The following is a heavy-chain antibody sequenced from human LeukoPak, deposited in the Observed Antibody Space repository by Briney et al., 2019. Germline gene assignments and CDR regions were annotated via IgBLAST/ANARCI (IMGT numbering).Heavy chain of an antibody. CDR3: ASGPDRVVVAAIYYDGMDF. CDR1: GFTFTSYA. Sequence: VGSLRLSCAASGFTFTSYAMSWVRHAPGGGLEWVSAISSSVGSTYYADSVKGRFTISRDNSNNTLYLQMDSLRAEDTAVYYCASGPDRVVVAAIYYDGMDFWGQGTTVTVSS. D-gene: IGHD2-15*01. V-gene: IGHV3-23*01. J-gene: IGHJ6*02. CDR2: ISSSVGST.